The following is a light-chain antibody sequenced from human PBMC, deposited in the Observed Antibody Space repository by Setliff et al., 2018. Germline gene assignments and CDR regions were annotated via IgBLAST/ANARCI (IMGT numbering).Light chain of an antibody. J-gene: IGLJ1*01. Sequence: QSALAQPPSVSGSPGQSVTISCTGTYSDIGGHDRVFWYQQPPGAAPKLIIYEVLHRPSGVPVRFSGSKSGATASLTISGLQADDEAEYFCGSFSSTTTFDVFGPGTNGTVL. CDR2: EVL. CDR3: GSFSSTTTFDV. V-gene: IGLV2-18*02. CDR1: YSDIGGHDR.